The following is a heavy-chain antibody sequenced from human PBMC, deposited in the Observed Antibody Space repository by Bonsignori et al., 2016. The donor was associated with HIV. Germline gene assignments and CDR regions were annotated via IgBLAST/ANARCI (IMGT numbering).Heavy chain of an antibody. J-gene: IGHJ6*02. CDR3: ARSPWAVAVAGDVTIRYYGVDV. D-gene: IGHD6-19*01. CDR2: YNRSGLP. CDR1: GGSFSDYY. Sequence: QLQLWGAGLLKPSETLSLTCVVYGGSFSDYYWNWIRQSPGERGRGVDWGKYNRSGLPQPTTRPLTSRVTISLDTSKNQVSLRLTSVTAADTAMYYCARSPWAVAVAGDVTIRYYGVDVWGQGTTVTVSS. V-gene: IGHV4-34*01.